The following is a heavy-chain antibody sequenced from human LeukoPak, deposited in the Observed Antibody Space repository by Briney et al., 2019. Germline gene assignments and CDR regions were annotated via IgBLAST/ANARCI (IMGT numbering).Heavy chain of an antibody. Sequence: PSETLSLTCAVYGGSFSGYYRSWIRQPPGKGLEWIGEINHSGSTNYNPSLKSRVTISVDTSKNQFSLKLSSVTAADTAVYYCARQGRRSSSWRYYFDYWGQGTLVTVSS. D-gene: IGHD6-13*01. V-gene: IGHV4-34*01. CDR1: GGSFSGYY. CDR3: ARQGRRSSSWRYYFDY. J-gene: IGHJ4*02. CDR2: INHSGST.